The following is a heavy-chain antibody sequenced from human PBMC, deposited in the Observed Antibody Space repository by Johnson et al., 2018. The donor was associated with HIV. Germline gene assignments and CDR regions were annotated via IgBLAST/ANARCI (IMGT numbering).Heavy chain of an antibody. Sequence: EVQVLESGGGLVQPGASLTLSCAASGLTVSSNYMSWVRQAPGKGLEWVSIIYTGGTTYYADSVKGRFTISRDNSKNTVYLQMNSLRAEDTAVYYCARDGGSKGKGAFDMWGQGTLVTVSS. CDR1: GLTVSSNY. J-gene: IGHJ3*02. V-gene: IGHV3-66*02. CDR2: IYTGGTT. D-gene: IGHD3-16*01. CDR3: ARDGGSKGKGAFDM.